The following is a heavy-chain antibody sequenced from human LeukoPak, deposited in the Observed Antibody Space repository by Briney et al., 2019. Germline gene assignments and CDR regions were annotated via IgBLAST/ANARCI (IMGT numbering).Heavy chain of an antibody. Sequence: GESLKISCKGSGYGFISYWIAWVRLMPGKGLEWMGIIYPSDSETRYSPSFQGQVTISADKSISTAYLQWSSLKASDTAMYYCARQVAVAAWEYWGQGTLVTVSS. CDR1: GYGFISYW. V-gene: IGHV5-51*01. J-gene: IGHJ4*02. CDR2: IYPSDSET. D-gene: IGHD6-19*01. CDR3: ARQVAVAAWEY.